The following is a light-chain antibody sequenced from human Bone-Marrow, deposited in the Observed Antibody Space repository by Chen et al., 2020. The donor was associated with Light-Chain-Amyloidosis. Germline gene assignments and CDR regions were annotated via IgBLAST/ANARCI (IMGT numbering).Light chain of an antibody. Sequence: SYVLTQTSSVTVAPGQTAKIACGGNKIGSTSVHWYQQTPGQAPLLVVYDDSDRPSGIPERLSGSNSGNTATLTISRVEAGDEADYYCQVWDRSSDRPVFGGGTKLTVL. J-gene: IGLJ3*02. CDR1: KIGSTS. CDR3: QVWDRSSDRPV. CDR2: DDS. V-gene: IGLV3-21*02.